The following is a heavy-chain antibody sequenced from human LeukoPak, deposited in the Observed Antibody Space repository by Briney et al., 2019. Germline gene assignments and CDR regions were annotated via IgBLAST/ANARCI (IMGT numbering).Heavy chain of an antibody. CDR2: NYHSGST. CDR3: ARQYLYKVFWSALYYCMDV. Sequence: SETLSLTCAVSGYSISSGDYWGWIRQHPGKWLERIGTNYHSGSTSYNPSLKGRMTISVDTPTNQLYLKLCCVTAADTSVYSCARQYLYKVFWSALYYCMDVWGKGTTVTVSS. J-gene: IGHJ6*03. D-gene: IGHD3-3*01. V-gene: IGHV4-38-2*01. CDR1: GYSISSGDY.